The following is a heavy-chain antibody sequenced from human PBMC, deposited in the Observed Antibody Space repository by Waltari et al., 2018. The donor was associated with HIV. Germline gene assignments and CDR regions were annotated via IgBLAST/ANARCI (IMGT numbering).Heavy chain of an antibody. Sequence: FSNFAIHWVRQSPGKRLEWLAVFWSDGAEISYADSVKGRFTISKDSSQKTLYLHLTSLRAEDTALYYCARGYSSSRWIPLYHWGRGTLVTVSS. D-gene: IGHD6-6*01. CDR1: FSNFA. CDR2: FWSDGAEI. CDR3: ARGYSSSRWIPLYH. V-gene: IGHV3-33*01. J-gene: IGHJ4*02.